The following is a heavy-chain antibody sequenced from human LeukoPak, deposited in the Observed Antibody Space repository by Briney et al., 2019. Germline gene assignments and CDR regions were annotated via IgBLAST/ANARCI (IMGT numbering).Heavy chain of an antibody. J-gene: IGHJ4*02. CDR2: ISGSGGST. D-gene: IGHD3-22*01. CDR1: GFTFSSYA. Sequence: PGGSLRVSCAASGFTFSSYAMSWVRQAPGKGLEWVSAISGSGGSTYYADSVKGRFSISRDNSKNTLYLQMNSLRAEDTAVYYCARNYYDSSGYYFPDHWGQGTLVTVSS. CDR3: ARNYYDSSGYYFPDH. V-gene: IGHV3-23*01.